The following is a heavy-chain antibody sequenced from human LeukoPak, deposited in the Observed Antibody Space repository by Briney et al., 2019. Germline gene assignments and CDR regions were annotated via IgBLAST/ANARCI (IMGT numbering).Heavy chain of an antibody. V-gene: IGHV1-18*01. J-gene: IGHJ4*02. CDR1: GYTFTSYG. D-gene: IGHD3-22*01. CDR3: ARVRGYYDSSGPRDY. Sequence: ASVKVSCKASGYTFTSYGISWVRQAPGQGLGWMGWISVYNGNTNYAQKLQGRVTMTTDTSTSTAYMELRSLRSDDTAVYYCARVRGYYDSSGPRDYWGQGTLVTVSS. CDR2: ISVYNGNT.